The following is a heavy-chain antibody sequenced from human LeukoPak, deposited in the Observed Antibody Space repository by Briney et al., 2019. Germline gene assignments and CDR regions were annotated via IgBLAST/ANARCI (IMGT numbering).Heavy chain of an antibody. V-gene: IGHV4-59*01. CDR2: IYYRGST. D-gene: IGHD3-22*01. J-gene: IGHJ4*02. CDR3: ARLSGYSSGHYYSDY. Sequence: WVRQMPGKGLEWMGYIYYRGSTNYIPSLKSRVTISVDTSKNQFSLKLSSVTAADTAVYYCARLSGYSSGHYYSDYWGQGTLVTVSS.